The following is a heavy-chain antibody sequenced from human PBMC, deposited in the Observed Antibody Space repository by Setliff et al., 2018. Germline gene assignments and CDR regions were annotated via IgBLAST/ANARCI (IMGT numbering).Heavy chain of an antibody. CDR1: GDSIRRGDY. J-gene: IGHJ4*02. Sequence: SETLSLTCTVSGDSIRRGDYWSWIRQHPGKGLEWIGSIHHSGDTFYNPSLRSRVIISVDTSKNQFSLKVTSLIAADTAVYYCARARDGIDFDYFDYWGRGTPVTVSS. CDR2: IHHSGDT. V-gene: IGHV4-31*03. CDR3: ARARDGIDFDYFDY.